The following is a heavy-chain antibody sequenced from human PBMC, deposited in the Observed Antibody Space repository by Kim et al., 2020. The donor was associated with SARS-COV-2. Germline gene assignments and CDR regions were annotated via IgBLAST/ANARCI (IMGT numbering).Heavy chain of an antibody. Sequence: GIEDYAQKFQGRVTITADKSTSTAYMELSSLTSEDTAVYYCAREASGGSDYWGQGTLVTVSS. CDR3: AREASGGSDY. CDR2: GIE. J-gene: IGHJ4*02. V-gene: IGHV1-69*04. D-gene: IGHD6-6*01.